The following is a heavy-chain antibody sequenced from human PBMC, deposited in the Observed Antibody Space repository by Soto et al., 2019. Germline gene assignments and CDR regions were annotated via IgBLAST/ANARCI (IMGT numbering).Heavy chain of an antibody. CDR1: GGTFSSYA. CDR2: IIPIFGTA. V-gene: IGHV1-69*01. CDR3: ARLPSDTMIVAD. D-gene: IGHD3-22*01. J-gene: IGHJ4*02. Sequence: QVQLVQSGAEVKKPGSSVQVSCKASGGTFSSYAISWVRQAPGHGLEWMGGIIPIFGTANYAQKFQGRVTITADESTSTAYMELSSLRSEDTAVYYFARLPSDTMIVADWGQGTLVTVSS.